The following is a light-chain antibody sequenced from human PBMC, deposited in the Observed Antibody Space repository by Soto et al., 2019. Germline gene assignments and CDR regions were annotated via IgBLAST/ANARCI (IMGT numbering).Light chain of an antibody. Sequence: EIVLTHSPATLSLSPWEIATLSCRATENLRTFLAWYQQKAGQAPRLLIYDASNRATGIPDRFSGSGSGTDFTLTISNLEPEDSAVYYCQQRSIWPLTFGGGTKVE. CDR1: ENLRTF. V-gene: IGKV3-11*01. CDR2: DAS. J-gene: IGKJ4*01. CDR3: QQRSIWPLT.